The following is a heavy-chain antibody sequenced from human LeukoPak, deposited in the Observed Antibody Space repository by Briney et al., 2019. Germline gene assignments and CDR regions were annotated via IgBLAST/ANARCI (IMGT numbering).Heavy chain of an antibody. D-gene: IGHD2-2*01. CDR1: GFTFSTYA. Sequence: GGSLRLSCAASGFTFSTYAMHWVRQAPYEGLEWVTAISYDASSKYYADSVRGRFTISRDNSKFTLYMQMNSLRAEDTAVYYCARVRAGYCTSTSCYTGMDVWGQGTTVTVSS. CDR3: ARVRAGYCTSTSCYTGMDV. CDR2: ISYDASSK. J-gene: IGHJ6*02. V-gene: IGHV3-30-3*01.